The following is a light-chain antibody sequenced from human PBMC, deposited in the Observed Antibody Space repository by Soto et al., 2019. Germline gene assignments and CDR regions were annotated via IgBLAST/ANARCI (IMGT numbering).Light chain of an antibody. CDR1: SSDVGDYKY. Sequence: SVLTQPRSVSGSPGQSVTISCTGTSSDVGDYKYVSWYRQHPGKAPKLIIYDVSERPSGVPDRFSGSKSGNTASLTISGLQAEDEADYYCCSYAGSYSYVFGTGTKLTVL. V-gene: IGLV2-11*01. CDR2: DVS. CDR3: CSYAGSYSYV. J-gene: IGLJ1*01.